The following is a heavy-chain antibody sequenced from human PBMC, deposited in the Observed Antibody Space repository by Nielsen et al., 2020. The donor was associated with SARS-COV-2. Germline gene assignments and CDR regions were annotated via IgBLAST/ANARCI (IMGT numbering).Heavy chain of an antibody. CDR2: IYYSGST. CDR1: GGSISSYY. D-gene: IGHD3-10*01. Sequence: SETLSLTCTVSGGSISSYYWGWIRQPPGKGLEWIGSIYYSGSTYYNPSLKSRVTISVDTSKNQFSLKLSSVTAADTAVYYCARARGEGYYYYYGMDVWGQGTTVTVSS. CDR3: ARARGEGYYYYYGMDV. V-gene: IGHV4-39*01. J-gene: IGHJ6*02.